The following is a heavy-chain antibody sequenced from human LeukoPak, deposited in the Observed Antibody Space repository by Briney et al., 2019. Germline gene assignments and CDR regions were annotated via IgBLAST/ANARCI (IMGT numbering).Heavy chain of an antibody. D-gene: IGHD6-13*01. CDR2: ISGSGGST. CDR1: GFTFSSYA. J-gene: IGHJ6*02. V-gene: IGHV3-23*01. CDR3: ASARQQQLVQAAYYYGMDV. Sequence: TGGSLRLSCAASGFTFSSYAMSWVRQAPGKGLEWVSAISGSGGSTYYADSVKGRFTISRDNSKNTLYLQMNSLRAEDTAVYYCASARQQQLVQAAYYYGMDVWGQGTTVTVSS.